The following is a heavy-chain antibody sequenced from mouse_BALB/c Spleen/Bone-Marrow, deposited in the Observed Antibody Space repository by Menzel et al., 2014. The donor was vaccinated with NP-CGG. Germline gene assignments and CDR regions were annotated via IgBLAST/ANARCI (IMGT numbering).Heavy chain of an antibody. Sequence: VQLQQPGPGLVKPSQSLSLTCTVTGYSITSDYAWNWIRQFPGNKLEWMGYISYSGSTSYNPSLKSRISITRDTSKNQFFLQLNSVTTEDTATYYCARSRFYGNWYFDVWGAGTTVTVSS. J-gene: IGHJ1*01. D-gene: IGHD2-1*01. CDR3: ARSRFYGNWYFDV. CDR1: GYSITSDYA. V-gene: IGHV3-2*02. CDR2: ISYSGST.